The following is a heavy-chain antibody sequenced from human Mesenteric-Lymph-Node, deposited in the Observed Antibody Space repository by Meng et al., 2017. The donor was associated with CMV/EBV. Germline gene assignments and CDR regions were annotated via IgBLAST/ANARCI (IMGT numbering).Heavy chain of an antibody. D-gene: IGHD1-7*01. J-gene: IGHJ4*02. Sequence: SGFTFSGSAMHWVRQASGKGLEWVGRMRSKANSYATAYAASVKGRFTISRDDSKNTAYRKMNSLKTEDTAVYYCTRLAETGTTLYSWGQGTLVTVSS. CDR3: TRLAETGTTLYS. CDR2: MRSKANSYAT. CDR1: GFTFSGSA. V-gene: IGHV3-73*01.